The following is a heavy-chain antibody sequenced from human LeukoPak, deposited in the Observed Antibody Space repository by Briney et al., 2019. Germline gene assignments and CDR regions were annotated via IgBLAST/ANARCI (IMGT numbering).Heavy chain of an antibody. CDR3: AKVEAAAGIYYYYYYMDV. CDR1: GFTFSSYS. J-gene: IGHJ6*03. CDR2: ISGSGGST. Sequence: RSGGSLRLSCAASGFTFSSYSMSWVRQAPGKGLEWVSAISGSGGSTYYADSVKGRFTISRDNSKNTLYLQMNSLRAEDTAVYYCAKVEAAAGIYYYYYYMDVWGKGTTVTVSS. D-gene: IGHD6-13*01. V-gene: IGHV3-23*01.